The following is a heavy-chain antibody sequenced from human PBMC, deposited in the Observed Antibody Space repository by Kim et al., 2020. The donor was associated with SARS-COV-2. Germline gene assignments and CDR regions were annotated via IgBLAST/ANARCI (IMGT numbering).Heavy chain of an antibody. J-gene: IGHJ6*02. V-gene: IGHV3-33*01. D-gene: IGHD1-20*01. CDR3: ARDACLTGTTCMDV. CDR2: IWYDGSNN. CDR1: GFTFSSYG. Sequence: GGSLRLSCAASGFTFSSYGMHWVRQAPGKGLEWEAVIWYDGSNNYYADSVKGRFTISRDNSKNTLYLQMNSLRAEDTAVYYCARDACLTGTTCMDVWGQGTTVTVSS.